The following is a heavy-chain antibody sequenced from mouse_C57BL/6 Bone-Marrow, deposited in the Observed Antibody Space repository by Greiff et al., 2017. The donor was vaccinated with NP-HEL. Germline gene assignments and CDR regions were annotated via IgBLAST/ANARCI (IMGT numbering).Heavy chain of an antibody. Sequence: QVQLKESGAELARPGASVKLSCKASGYTFTSYGISWVKQRTGQGLEWIGEIYPRSGNTYYNEKFKGKATLTADKSSSTAYMELRSLTSEDSAVYFYMGHYYGSSYDWYFDVWGTGTTVTVSS. CDR3: MGHYYGSSYDWYFDV. D-gene: IGHD1-1*01. V-gene: IGHV1-81*01. CDR2: IYPRSGNT. CDR1: GYTFTSYG. J-gene: IGHJ1*03.